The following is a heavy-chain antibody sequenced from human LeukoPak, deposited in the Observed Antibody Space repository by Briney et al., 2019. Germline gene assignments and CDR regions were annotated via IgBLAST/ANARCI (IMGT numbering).Heavy chain of an antibody. CDR1: GFTFSSYA. CDR3: AKQLGYCSDGSCYFPY. V-gene: IGHV3-23*01. CDR2: ISNNGGYT. Sequence: PGGSLRLSCAASGFTFSSYAMHWVRQAPGKGLGWVSAISNNGGYTYYADSVQGRFTISRDNSKSTLCLQMNSLRAEDTAVYYCAKQLGYCSDGSCYFPYWGQGTLVTVSS. D-gene: IGHD2-15*01. J-gene: IGHJ4*02.